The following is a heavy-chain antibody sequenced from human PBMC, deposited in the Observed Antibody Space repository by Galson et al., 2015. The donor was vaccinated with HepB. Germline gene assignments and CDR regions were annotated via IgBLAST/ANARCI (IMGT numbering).Heavy chain of an antibody. CDR3: ARAAYCSRTSCLFDP. Sequence: GHINYSGNTYFNPSLKSRVSMSIDTSENQFSMKLISVTAADTAIYYCARAAYCSRTSCLFDPWGQGTLVTVSS. V-gene: IGHV4-31*02. J-gene: IGHJ5*02. CDR2: INYSGNT. D-gene: IGHD2-2*01.